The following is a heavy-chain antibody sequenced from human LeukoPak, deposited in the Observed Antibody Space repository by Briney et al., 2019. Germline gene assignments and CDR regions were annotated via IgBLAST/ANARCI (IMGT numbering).Heavy chain of an antibody. V-gene: IGHV3-30-3*01. CDR3: AAGRAGTFDI. J-gene: IGHJ3*02. CDR2: ISYDGSTK. D-gene: IGHD2-15*01. CDR1: GVTFSSYA. Sequence: LPGRSLRLSCAASGVTFSSYAMHWVRQAPGKGLEWVAVISYDGSTKYYADSVKGRFTISRDNSRNTLYLQMNSLRAEDTAVYYCAAGRAGTFDIWGQGTMVTVSS.